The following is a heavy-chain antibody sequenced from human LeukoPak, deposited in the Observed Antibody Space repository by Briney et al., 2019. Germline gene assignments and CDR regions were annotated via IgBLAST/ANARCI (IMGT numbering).Heavy chain of an antibody. CDR3: AKLQDFYDNSGYSYFDN. Sequence: SGGSLRLSCAASGFTFSNYAMSWVRQAPGKGLEWVSSITGNALNTYQADFIKGRFTISRDDSKTTLYLHLSSLRVEDTAVYYCAKLQDFYDNSGYSYFDNWGQGTLVTVSS. CDR2: ITGNALNT. D-gene: IGHD3-22*01. J-gene: IGHJ4*02. V-gene: IGHV3-23*01. CDR1: GFTFSNYA.